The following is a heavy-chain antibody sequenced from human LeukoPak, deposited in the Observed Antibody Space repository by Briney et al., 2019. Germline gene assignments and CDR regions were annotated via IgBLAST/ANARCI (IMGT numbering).Heavy chain of an antibody. CDR2: IYYSGST. CDR3: AVNYYDSSGYYQRGYYFDY. D-gene: IGHD3-22*01. J-gene: IGHJ4*02. V-gene: IGHV4-31*03. CDR1: GGSISRGGYY. Sequence: PSETLSLTCTVSGGSISRGGYYWSWIRQHPGKGLEWIGYIYYSGSTYYNPSLKSRVTISVDTSKNQFSLKLSSVTAADTAVYYCAVNYYDSSGYYQRGYYFDYWGQGTLVTVSS.